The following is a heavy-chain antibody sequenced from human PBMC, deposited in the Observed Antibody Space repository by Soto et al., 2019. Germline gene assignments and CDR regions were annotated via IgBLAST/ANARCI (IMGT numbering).Heavy chain of an antibody. J-gene: IGHJ5*02. Sequence: ASVKVSCKASGYTFTSYAMHWVRQAPGQRLEWMGWINAGNGNTKYSQKFQGRVTITRDTSASTAYMELSSLRSEDTAVYYSARDTLYDSSGYFYVGYDSFDPWGEGGLVTVSS. CDR1: GYTFTSYA. V-gene: IGHV1-3*01. CDR2: INAGNGNT. D-gene: IGHD3-22*01. CDR3: ARDTLYDSSGYFYVGYDSFDP.